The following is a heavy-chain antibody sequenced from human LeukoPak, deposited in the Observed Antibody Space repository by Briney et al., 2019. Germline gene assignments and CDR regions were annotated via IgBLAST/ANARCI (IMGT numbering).Heavy chain of an antibody. J-gene: IGHJ4*02. CDR1: GYTFTSYY. CDR3: ARVVVVVAATSWDFDY. V-gene: IGHV1-18*04. D-gene: IGHD2-15*01. CDR2: ISAYNGNT. Sequence: ASVKVSCTASGYTFTSYYMHWVRQAPGQGLEWMGWISAYNGNTNHAQKLQGRVTMTTDTSTSTAYMELRSLRSDDTAVYYCARVVVVVAATSWDFDYWGQGTLVTVSS.